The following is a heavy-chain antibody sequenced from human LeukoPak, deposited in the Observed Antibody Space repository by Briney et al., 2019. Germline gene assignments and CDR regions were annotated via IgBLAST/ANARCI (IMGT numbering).Heavy chain of an antibody. V-gene: IGHV5-51*01. CDR3: ALSSSSWYVDY. Sequence: GESLKISCKGTGYGFTSYWIGWVRQMPGKGLEWMGIIYPGDSDTRYSPSFQGQVTISADKSISTAYLQWSSLKASDTAMYYCALSSSSWYVDYWGQGTLVTVSS. J-gene: IGHJ4*02. CDR1: GYGFTSYW. D-gene: IGHD6-13*01. CDR2: IYPGDSDT.